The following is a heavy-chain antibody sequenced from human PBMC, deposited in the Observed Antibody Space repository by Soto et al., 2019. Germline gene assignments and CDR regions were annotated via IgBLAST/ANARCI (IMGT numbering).Heavy chain of an antibody. CDR3: AKGYSSSGYFSYFDL. J-gene: IGHJ2*01. V-gene: IGHV3-30*18. CDR1: GFTFSSYG. Sequence: QVQLVESGGGVVQPGRSLRLSCAASGFTFSSYGMHWVRQAPGKGLEWVAVISYDGSNKYYADSVKGRFTISRDNSKNSLYLQMHSLRAEDTAVYYCAKGYSSSGYFSYFDLWGRGTLVTVSS. D-gene: IGHD6-13*01. CDR2: ISYDGSNK.